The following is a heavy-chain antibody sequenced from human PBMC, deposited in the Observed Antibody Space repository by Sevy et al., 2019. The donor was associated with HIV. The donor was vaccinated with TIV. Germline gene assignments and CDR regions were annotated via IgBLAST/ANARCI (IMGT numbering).Heavy chain of an antibody. CDR2: IYYSGST. CDR1: GGSISSGGYY. J-gene: IGHJ4*02. V-gene: IGHV4-31*03. D-gene: IGHD3-16*01. Sequence: SETLSLTCTVSGGSISSGGYYWSWIRQHPGKGLEWIGYIYYSGSTYYNPSLKSRVTISVDTSKNQFSVKLSSVTAADTAVYYCASGNYDYVWGSPSSFDYWGQGTLVTVSS. CDR3: ASGNYDYVWGSPSSFDY.